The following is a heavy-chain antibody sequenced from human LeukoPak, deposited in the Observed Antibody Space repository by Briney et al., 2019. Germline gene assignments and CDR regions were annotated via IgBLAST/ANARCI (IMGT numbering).Heavy chain of an antibody. J-gene: IGHJ4*02. Sequence: SGTLSLTCAVSGGSISSSNWWSWVRQPPGKGLEWIGEIYHSGSTNYNPSLKSRVTISVDTSKNQFSLKLSSVTAADTAVYYCARVGYSSSWYIFGYWGQGTLVTVSS. CDR2: IYHSGST. CDR3: ARVGYSSSWYIFGY. CDR1: GGSISSSNW. V-gene: IGHV4-4*02. D-gene: IGHD6-13*01.